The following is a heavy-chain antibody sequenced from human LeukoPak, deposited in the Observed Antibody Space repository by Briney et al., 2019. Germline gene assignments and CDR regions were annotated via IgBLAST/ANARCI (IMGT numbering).Heavy chain of an antibody. J-gene: IGHJ6*02. D-gene: IGHD6-13*01. Sequence: ASVKVSCKASGYTFTSYYMHWVRQAPGQGLEWMGWINPNSGGTNYAQKFQGRVTVTRDTSISTAYMELSRLRSDDTAVYYCARDSSSWGNYGMDVWGQGTTVTVSS. CDR2: INPNSGGT. V-gene: IGHV1-2*02. CDR1: GYTFTSYY. CDR3: ARDSSSWGNYGMDV.